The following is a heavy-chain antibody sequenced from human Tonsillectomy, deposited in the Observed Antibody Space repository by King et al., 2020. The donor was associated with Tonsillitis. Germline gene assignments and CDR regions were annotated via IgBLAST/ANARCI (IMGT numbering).Heavy chain of an antibody. CDR3: ARSGGRDGYKGRYFDL. CDR1: GGSFSGYY. J-gene: IGHJ2*01. V-gene: IGHV4-34*01. D-gene: IGHD5-24*01. Sequence: VQLQQWGAGLLKPSETLSLTCAVYGGSFSGYYWSWIRQPPGKGLEGIGEINHSGSTNYNPSLKSRVTISVDTSKNQFSLKLSSVTAADTAVYYCARSGGRDGYKGRYFDLWGRGTLVTVSS. CDR2: INHSGST.